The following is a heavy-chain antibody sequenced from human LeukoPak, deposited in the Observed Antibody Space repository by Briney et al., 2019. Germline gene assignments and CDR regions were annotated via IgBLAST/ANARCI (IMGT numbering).Heavy chain of an antibody. J-gene: IGHJ4*02. D-gene: IGHD1-14*01. CDR2: ISYDGSNK. Sequence: PGGSLRLSCAASGFTFSSYAMHWVRQAPGKGLEWVAVISYDGSNKYYADSVKGRFTISRDNSKSTLYLQMNSLRAEDTAVYYCAKGRTLSDYWGQGTLVTVSS. CDR3: AKGRTLSDY. V-gene: IGHV3-30-3*01. CDR1: GFTFSSYA.